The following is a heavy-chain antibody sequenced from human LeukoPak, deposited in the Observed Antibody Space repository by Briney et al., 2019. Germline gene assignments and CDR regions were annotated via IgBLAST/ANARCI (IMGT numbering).Heavy chain of an antibody. CDR2: IYYSGST. V-gene: IGHV4-59*01. CDR3: ARDSGSYSVLFDY. CDR1: GGSISSYY. Sequence: PSETLSLTCTVSGGSISSYYWSWVRQPPGKGLEWGGYIYYSGSTNYNPSLKSRVTISVDTSKNQFSLKLSSVTAADTAVYYCARDSGSYSVLFDYWGQGTLVTVSS. D-gene: IGHD3-10*01. J-gene: IGHJ4*02.